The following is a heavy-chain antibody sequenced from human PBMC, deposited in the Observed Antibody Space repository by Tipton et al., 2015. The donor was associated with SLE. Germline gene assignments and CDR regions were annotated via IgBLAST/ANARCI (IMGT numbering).Heavy chain of an antibody. D-gene: IGHD3-3*01. CDR2: IKSKTDGGTT. CDR1: GFTFSNAW. CDR3: TTELITMFGVVMGDD. V-gene: IGHV3-15*01. Sequence: GSLRLSCAASGFTFSNAWMSWVRQAPGKGLEWVGRIKSKTDGGTTDYAAPVKGRFTISRDDSKNTLYLQMNSLKTEDTAVYYCTTELITMFGVVMGDDWGQGTVVGVSS. J-gene: IGHJ4*02.